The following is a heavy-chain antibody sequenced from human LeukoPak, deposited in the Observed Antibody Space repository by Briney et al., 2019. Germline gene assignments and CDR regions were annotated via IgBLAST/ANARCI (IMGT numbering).Heavy chain of an antibody. CDR1: GGSISSNAYY. CDR3: AKEVAWYFDL. V-gene: IGHV4-61*02. CDR2: IYTSGST. J-gene: IGHJ2*01. D-gene: IGHD2-15*01. Sequence: PSETLSLTCTVSGGSISSNAYYWSWIRQPAGKGLEWIGRIYTSGSTNYNPSLKSRVTISVDTSKNQFSLKLSSVTAADTAVYYCAKEVAWYFDLWGRGTLVTVSS.